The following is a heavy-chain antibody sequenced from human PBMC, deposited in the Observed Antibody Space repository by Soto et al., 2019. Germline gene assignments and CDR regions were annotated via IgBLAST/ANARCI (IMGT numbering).Heavy chain of an antibody. D-gene: IGHD1-20*01. CDR1: GYTFTGYY. Sequence: ASVKVSCKASGYTFTGYYMHWVRQAPGQGLEWMGWINPNSGGTNYAQKFQGWVTMTRDTSISTAYMELSRLRSDDTAVYYCARMSITGTQVAPFDSWGQGTIVTVAS. CDR2: INPNSGGT. J-gene: IGHJ3*02. V-gene: IGHV1-2*04. CDR3: ARMSITGTQVAPFDS.